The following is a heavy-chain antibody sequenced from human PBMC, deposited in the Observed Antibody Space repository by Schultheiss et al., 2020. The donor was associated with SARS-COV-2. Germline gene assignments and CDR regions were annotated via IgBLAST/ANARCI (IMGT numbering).Heavy chain of an antibody. Sequence: GGSLRLSCAASGFTFSDYYMSWIRQAPGKGLEWVSSISASTTYKEYADSVKGRFTVSRDNSKNTLYLQMNSLRAEDTALYYCARDVGIVGGVGAFDIWGQGTMVTVSS. V-gene: IGHV3-11*06. CDR3: ARDVGIVGGVGAFDI. D-gene: IGHD1-26*01. CDR1: GFTFSDYY. CDR2: ISASTTYK. J-gene: IGHJ3*02.